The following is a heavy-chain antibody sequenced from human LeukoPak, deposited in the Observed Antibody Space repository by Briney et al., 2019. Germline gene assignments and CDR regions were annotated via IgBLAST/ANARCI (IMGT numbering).Heavy chain of an antibody. J-gene: IGHJ3*02. Sequence: GASLKISCKGSGYSFTSYWIGWVRQMPGKGLEWMGIIYPGDSDTRYSPSFQGQVTTSADNSISAAFLQWSSLKASDTAMYYCARHTAVPAAIDAFDIWGQGTMVTVSS. D-gene: IGHD2-2*01. CDR2: IYPGDSDT. CDR1: GYSFTSYW. V-gene: IGHV5-51*01. CDR3: ARHTAVPAAIDAFDI.